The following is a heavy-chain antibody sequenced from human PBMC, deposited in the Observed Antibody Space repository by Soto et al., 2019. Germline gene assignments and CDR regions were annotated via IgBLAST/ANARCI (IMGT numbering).Heavy chain of an antibody. J-gene: IGHJ4*02. CDR3: ARTCRSGGSCYLEY. CDR2: INPSGGST. Sequence: WASVKVSCKASGYTLHWVRQAPGQGLEWMGIINPSGGSTSYAQKFQGRVTMTRDTSTSTVYMELSSLRSEDTAVYYCARTCRSGGSCYLEYWGEGTLVTVSS. V-gene: IGHV1-46*01. D-gene: IGHD2-15*01. CDR1: GYT.